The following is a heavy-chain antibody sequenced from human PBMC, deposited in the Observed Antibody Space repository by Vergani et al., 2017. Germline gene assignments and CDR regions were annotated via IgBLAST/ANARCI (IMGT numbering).Heavy chain of an antibody. Sequence: QVQLVQSGAEVKKPGASVKVSCKASGYTFTSYGISWVRQAPGQGLEWMGWISAYNGNTNYAQKLQGRVTKTTDTSTSTAYMELRSLRSDDTAVYYCARRGYDFWSGYYYYYFDYWGQGTLVTVSS. CDR2: ISAYNGNT. J-gene: IGHJ4*02. CDR1: GYTFTSYG. CDR3: ARRGYDFWSGYYYYYFDY. D-gene: IGHD3-3*01. V-gene: IGHV1-18*01.